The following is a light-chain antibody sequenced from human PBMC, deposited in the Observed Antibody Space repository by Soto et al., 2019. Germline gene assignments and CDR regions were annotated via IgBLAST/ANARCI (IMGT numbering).Light chain of an antibody. CDR2: AAS. Sequence: DIQMTQSPSSLSASVGDRVTITWRASQSISSYLNWYQQKPGKAPKLLIYAASSLQSGVPSRFSGSGSGTDFTLTIRSLQPEDFATYYCQQSYSTLTWTFGQGTKVDIK. CDR1: QSISSY. V-gene: IGKV1-39*01. CDR3: QQSYSTLTWT. J-gene: IGKJ1*01.